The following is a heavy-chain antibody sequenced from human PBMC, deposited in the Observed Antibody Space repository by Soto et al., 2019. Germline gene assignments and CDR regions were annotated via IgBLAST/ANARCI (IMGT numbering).Heavy chain of an antibody. D-gene: IGHD5-12*01. J-gene: IGHJ4*02. Sequence: EVQLLESGGGLVQPGGSLRLSCAVSGFTFSSYAMSWVRQAPGKGLEWVSAISSSGGSTYYADSVKGRFTISRDNSKNKLYLRMNSLRAEDRAVYYCASGDSGYDWPGYFDYWGQGTLVTVSS. CDR3: ASGDSGYDWPGYFDY. CDR2: ISSSGGST. CDR1: GFTFSSYA. V-gene: IGHV3-23*01.